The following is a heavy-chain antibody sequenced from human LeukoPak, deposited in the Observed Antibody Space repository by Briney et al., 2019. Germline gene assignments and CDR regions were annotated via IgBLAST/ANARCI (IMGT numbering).Heavy chain of an antibody. CDR1: GDSVSSNSAA. CDR2: TYYRSKWYN. CDR3: ARTPYSSSLTMGYYYYYMDV. Sequence: SQTLSLTCAISGDSVSSNSAAWNWIRQSPSRGLEWLGRTYYRSKWYNDYAVSVKSRITINPDTSKNQFSLQLNSVTPEDTAVYYCARTPYSSSLTMGYYYYYMDVWGKGTTVTVSS. J-gene: IGHJ6*03. D-gene: IGHD6-6*01. V-gene: IGHV6-1*01.